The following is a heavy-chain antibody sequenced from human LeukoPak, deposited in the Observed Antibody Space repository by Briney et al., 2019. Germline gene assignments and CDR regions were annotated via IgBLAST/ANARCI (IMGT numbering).Heavy chain of an antibody. Sequence: SETLSLTCAVYGGSFSGYYWSWIRQPPGKGLEWIGEINHSGSTNYNPSLKSRVTISVDTSKNQFSLKLSSVTAADTAVYYCARRRSGYNDYYYMDVWGKGTTVTVSS. D-gene: IGHD5-12*01. CDR1: GGSFSGYY. CDR3: ARRRSGYNDYYYMDV. J-gene: IGHJ6*03. CDR2: INHSGST. V-gene: IGHV4-34*01.